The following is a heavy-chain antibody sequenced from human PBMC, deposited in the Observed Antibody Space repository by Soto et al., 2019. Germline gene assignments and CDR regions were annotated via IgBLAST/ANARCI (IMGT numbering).Heavy chain of an antibody. CDR3: ARWGTTGGLDV. V-gene: IGHV3-30*19. D-gene: IGHD3-16*01. CDR2: TSYDGTNK. Sequence: QVQLVESGGGVVQPGTSLRLSCVGSGFTFRSFVIHWVRQAPGRGLEWVALTSYDGTNKYFGDSVKGRFTISRDNSWNTVDLQMDSLRLEDTALYYCARWGTTGGLDVWGQGTLVSVSS. J-gene: IGHJ4*02. CDR1: GFTFRSFV.